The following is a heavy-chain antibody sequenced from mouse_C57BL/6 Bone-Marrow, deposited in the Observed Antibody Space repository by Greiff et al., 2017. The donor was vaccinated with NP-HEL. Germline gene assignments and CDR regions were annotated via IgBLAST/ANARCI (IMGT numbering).Heavy chain of an antibody. V-gene: IGHV1-15*01. J-gene: IGHJ1*03. CDR1: GYTFTDYE. Sequence: QVQLQQSGAELVRPGASVTLSCKASGYTFTDYEMHWVKQTPVHGLEWIGAIDPETGGTAYNQKFKGKAILTADKSSSTAYMELRSLTSEDSAVYYCTRYLYGYDWYFDVWGTGTTVTVSS. D-gene: IGHD2-2*01. CDR3: TRYLYGYDWYFDV. CDR2: IDPETGGT.